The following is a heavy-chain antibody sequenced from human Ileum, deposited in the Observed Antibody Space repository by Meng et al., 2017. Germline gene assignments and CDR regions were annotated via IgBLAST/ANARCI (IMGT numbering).Heavy chain of an antibody. CDR2: IYYSGST. V-gene: IGHV4-31*01. D-gene: IGHD4-23*01. J-gene: IGHJ3*02. CDR1: GGSISSGGYY. Sequence: SETLSLTCTVSGGSISSGGYYWSWIRQHPGKGLEWIGYIYYSGSTYCNPSLKSLVTISVDTSKNQFSLKLSSVTAADTAVYYCARGDPVVGNAFDIWGQGTMVTVSS. CDR3: ARGDPVVGNAFDI.